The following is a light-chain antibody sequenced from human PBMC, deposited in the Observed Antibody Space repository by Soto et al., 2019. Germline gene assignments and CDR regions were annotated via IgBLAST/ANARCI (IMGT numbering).Light chain of an antibody. CDR2: EVS. CDR1: SSDVGGYNY. J-gene: IGLJ1*01. V-gene: IGLV2-14*01. Sequence: QSVLTQPASVSGSPGQSITISCTGTSSDVGGYNYVSWYQQHPGKAPKFIIYEVSNRPLGVSNRFSGSKSGNTASLTISGLQAEDEADYYCSSYTSSSALYVFGTGTKVTVL. CDR3: SSYTSSSALYV.